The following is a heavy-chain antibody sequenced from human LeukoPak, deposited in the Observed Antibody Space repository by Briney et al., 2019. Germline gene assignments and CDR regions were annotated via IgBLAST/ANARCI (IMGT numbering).Heavy chain of an antibody. V-gene: IGHV3-74*01. Sequence: ETLSLTCTVSGGSISSSSYYWMHWVRQAPGKGPVWVSRINDDGSDTTYADSVKGRFTISRDDAKNMLFLQMNSLRAEDTAVYYCVRGGPSTWSWGQGTLVTVSS. CDR3: VRGGPSTWS. CDR1: GGSISSSSYYW. CDR2: INDDGSDT. D-gene: IGHD2-15*01. J-gene: IGHJ5*02.